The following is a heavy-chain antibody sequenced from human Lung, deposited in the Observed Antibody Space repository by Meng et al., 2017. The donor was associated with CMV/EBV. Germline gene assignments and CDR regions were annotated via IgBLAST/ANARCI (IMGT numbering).Heavy chain of an antibody. J-gene: IGHJ4*02. CDR1: GYTFTNYY. D-gene: IGHD6-13*01. CDR2: IKPNSGAT. Sequence: SVXVSXKASGYTFTNYYIHWVRQAPGQGLEWMGWIKPNSGATNYVQKFQGRLTVTRDTSITTAYMELTRLRSDDTSVYYCARAPGLSLAAAASDAYFDKXGQGXLVTVSS. V-gene: IGHV1-2*02. CDR3: ARAPGLSLAAAASDAYFDK.